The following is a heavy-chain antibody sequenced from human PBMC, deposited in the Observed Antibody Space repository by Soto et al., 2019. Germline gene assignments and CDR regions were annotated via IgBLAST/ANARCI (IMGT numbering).Heavy chain of an antibody. CDR1: GFTFSSYW. J-gene: IGHJ5*02. V-gene: IGHV3-7*01. Sequence: EVQLVESGGGLVQPGGSLRLSCAASGFTFSSYWMSWVRQAPGKGLEWVANIKQDGSEKYYVDSVKGRFTISRDNAKNSMYLQMNSLRAEDTAVYYCARLQLLGDSYNWFDPWGQGTLVTVSS. D-gene: IGHD2-2*01. CDR3: ARLQLLGDSYNWFDP. CDR2: IKQDGSEK.